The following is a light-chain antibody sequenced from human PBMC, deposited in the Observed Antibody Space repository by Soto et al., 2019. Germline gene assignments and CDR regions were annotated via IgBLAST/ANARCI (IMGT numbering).Light chain of an antibody. CDR2: SNN. CDR1: SSNIGTNY. Sequence: QSALTQPPSASGTPGQRVTISCSGSSSNIGTNYVYWYQQVPGTAPKLLIYSNNQRPSGVPDRFSGSKSGTSASLAIRGLRSEDEADYYCATWDDSLRGWVFGGGTKLTVL. CDR3: ATWDDSLRGWV. J-gene: IGLJ3*02. V-gene: IGLV1-47*02.